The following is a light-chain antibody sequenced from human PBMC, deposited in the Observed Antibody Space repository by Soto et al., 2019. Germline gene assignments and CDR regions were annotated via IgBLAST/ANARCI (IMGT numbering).Light chain of an antibody. CDR1: QSVSNNY. V-gene: IGKV3-20*01. CDR2: GAS. CDR3: QQYGSSGT. J-gene: IGKJ1*01. Sequence: IVLTKSPGTLSLSPGEIATLSCRAIQSVSNNYLAWYQQQPGQAPRLLIYGASNRATGIPDRFSGSGSGTAFTLTISRLEPEDFALYYCQQYGSSGTFGQGTKVDIK.